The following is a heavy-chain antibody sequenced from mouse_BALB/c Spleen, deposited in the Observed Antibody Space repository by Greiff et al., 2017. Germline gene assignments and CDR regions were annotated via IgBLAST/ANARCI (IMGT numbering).Heavy chain of an antibody. D-gene: IGHD2-4*01. J-gene: IGHJ3*01. Sequence: QVQLQQPGAELVKPGASVKLSCKASGYTFTSYWMHWVKQRPGQGLEWIGEINPSNGRTNYNEKFKSKATLTVDKSTSTAYMQLSSLTSEDSAVYYCARYDYQFAYWGQGTLVTVSA. V-gene: IGHV1S81*02. CDR3: ARYDYQFAY. CDR1: GYTFTSYW. CDR2: INPSNGRT.